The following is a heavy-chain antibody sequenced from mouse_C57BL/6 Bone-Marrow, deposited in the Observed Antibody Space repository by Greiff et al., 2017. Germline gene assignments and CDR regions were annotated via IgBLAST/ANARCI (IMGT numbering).Heavy chain of an antibody. CDR2: IYPGDGYI. V-gene: IGHV1-80*01. D-gene: IGHD2-5*01. J-gene: IGHJ2*01. CDR1: GYAFSTYW. Sequence: QVQLKQSGAELVKPGASVKISCKASGYAFSTYWMNWVKQRPGKGLEWIGQIYPGDGYIYYNGKFKGKATLTTDKSSTTVYMQLSNLTSEDSAVYYCARTSNLYYFDYWGQGTTLTVAS. CDR3: ARTSNLYYFDY.